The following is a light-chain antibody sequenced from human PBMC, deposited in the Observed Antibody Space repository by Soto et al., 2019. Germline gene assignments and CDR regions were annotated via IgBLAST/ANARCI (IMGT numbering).Light chain of an antibody. CDR3: QQYYTTPRT. Sequence: DIMMTQSPDSLAVSLGERATINCKSSQSVKHTSNNKSYLAWYQQKAGQPPELLLYWASARDSGVPDRFSGSGSGTNFTLTTNSLQAEDVAVYYCQQYYTTPRTFGQGTK. V-gene: IGKV4-1*01. J-gene: IGKJ2*01. CDR1: QSVKHTSNNKSY. CDR2: WAS.